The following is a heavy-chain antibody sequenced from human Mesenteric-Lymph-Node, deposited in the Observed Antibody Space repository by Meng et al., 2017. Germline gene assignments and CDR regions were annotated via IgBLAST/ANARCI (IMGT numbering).Heavy chain of an antibody. CDR3: ARMIGSGPFDY. CDR1: GDSISTNYF. V-gene: IGHV4-59*01. Sequence: VQLQESGPGLVRPSETLSLTCTVSGDSISTNYFWSWLRQSPGKGLELIGYIHYSRSPNYNPSLKSRVTISVDTSKNQFSLKLNSVTAADTAVYYCARMIGSGPFDYWGQGTLVTVSS. J-gene: IGHJ4*02. CDR2: IHYSRSP. D-gene: IGHD6-19*01.